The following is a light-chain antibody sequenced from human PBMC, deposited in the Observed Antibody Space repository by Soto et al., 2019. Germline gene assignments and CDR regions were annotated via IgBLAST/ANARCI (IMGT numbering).Light chain of an antibody. J-gene: IGLJ2*01. Sequence: QAVVTQPASVSGSPGQSITISCTGTSNDVGGYNYVSWYQQHPGKAPKLMIYEVSNRPSGVSNRFSGSKSGNTASLTISGLQAEDEANYYCSSYTSTITLVVFGGGTKLTVL. V-gene: IGLV2-14*01. CDR1: SNDVGGYNY. CDR3: SSYTSTITLVV. CDR2: EVS.